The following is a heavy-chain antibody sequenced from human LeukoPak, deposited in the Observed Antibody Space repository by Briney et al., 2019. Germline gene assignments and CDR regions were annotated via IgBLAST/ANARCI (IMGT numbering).Heavy chain of an antibody. CDR3: TTMSNILTGYTEDLDAFDI. V-gene: IGHV3-15*01. CDR1: GFTFSNAW. D-gene: IGHD3-9*01. J-gene: IGHJ3*02. CDR2: IKSKTDGGTT. Sequence: GGSLRLSCAASGFTFSNAWMSWVRQAPGKGLEWVGRIKSKTDGGTTDYAAPVKGRFTISRDDSKNTLYLQMNSLKTEDTAVYYCTTMSNILTGYTEDLDAFDIWDQGTMVTVSS.